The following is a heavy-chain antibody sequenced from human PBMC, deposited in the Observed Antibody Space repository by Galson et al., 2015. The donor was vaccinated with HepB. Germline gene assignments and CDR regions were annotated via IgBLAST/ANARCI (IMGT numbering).Heavy chain of an antibody. J-gene: IGHJ6*02. CDR1: GYSFTSYW. V-gene: IGHV5-10-1*01. CDR2: IDPSDSYT. D-gene: IGHD6-6*01. CDR3: ATVRLAARTGWGYYYYGMDV. Sequence: QSGAEVKKPGESLRISCKGSGYSFTSYWISWVRQMPGKGLEWMGRIDPSDSYTNYSPSFQGHVTISADKSISTAYLQWSSLKASDTAMYYCATVRLAARTGWGYYYYGMDVWGQGTTVTVSS.